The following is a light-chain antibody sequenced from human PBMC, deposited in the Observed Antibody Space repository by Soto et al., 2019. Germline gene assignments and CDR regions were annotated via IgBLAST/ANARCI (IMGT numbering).Light chain of an antibody. CDR1: NRDVGIYDF. Sequence: QSALTQPASVSRTPGQSINISCTGSNRDVGIYDFVSWYQHHPGRAPKLIVSEVSHRPSGVSNRFSGSKSGNTASLTISGLQSEDEADYYCISYTSDDVRYVFGTGTKVTVL. V-gene: IGLV2-14*01. J-gene: IGLJ1*01. CDR3: ISYTSDDVRYV. CDR2: EVS.